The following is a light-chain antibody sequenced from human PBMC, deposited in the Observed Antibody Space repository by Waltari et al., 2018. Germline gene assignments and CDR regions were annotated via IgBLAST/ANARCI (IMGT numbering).Light chain of an antibody. CDR3: QQYSDYSIT. V-gene: IGKV1-5*03. CDR1: QSISTW. Sequence: DIQMTQSPSTMSPSVGDSVTIPWRASQSISTWLAWYQQRPGKASKVLLYKASNLESGVPSRFSGSGSGTEVTLSISSLQPGDFATYYCQQYSDYSITFGHGTRLEI. CDR2: KAS. J-gene: IGKJ5*01.